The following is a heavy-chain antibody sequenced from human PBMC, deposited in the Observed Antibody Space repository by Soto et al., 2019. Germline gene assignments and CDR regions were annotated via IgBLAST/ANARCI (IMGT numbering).Heavy chain of an antibody. J-gene: IGHJ4*02. CDR3: ARHRQSYGGYRFDY. CDR2: IYYSGST. D-gene: IGHD4-17*01. CDR1: GGSISSYY. V-gene: IGHV4-59*08. Sequence: SETLCLTCTVSGGSISSYYWSWIRQPPGKGLEWIGYIYYSGSTNYNPSLKSRVTISVDTSKNQFSLRLSSVTAADTAVYYCARHRQSYGGYRFDYWGQGTLVTVSS.